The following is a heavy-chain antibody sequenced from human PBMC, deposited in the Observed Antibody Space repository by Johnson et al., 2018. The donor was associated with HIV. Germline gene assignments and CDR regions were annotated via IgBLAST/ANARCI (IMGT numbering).Heavy chain of an antibody. D-gene: IGHD3-16*01. CDR3: AEVMTASRLNSFGGVIDASDI. CDR2: VSGGGGIT. Sequence: EVQLVESGGGLVKPGGSLRLSCAASGFTFSNAWMSWVRQAPGKGLEWVATVSGGGGITYYADSVKGRFSISRDNSKNTLHLQMNSLRAADTAVYYGAEVMTASRLNSFGGVIDASDIWGQGTMVTVS. CDR1: GFTFSNAW. J-gene: IGHJ3*02. V-gene: IGHV3-23*04.